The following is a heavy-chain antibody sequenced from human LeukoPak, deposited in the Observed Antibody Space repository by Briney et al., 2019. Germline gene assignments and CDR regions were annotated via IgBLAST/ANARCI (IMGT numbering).Heavy chain of an antibody. CDR1: GFIFNNYW. V-gene: IGHV3-7*01. CDR2: IKQDGSEK. CDR3: ARESYSSSWPNWFDP. D-gene: IGHD6-13*01. J-gene: IGHJ5*02. Sequence: GGSLRLSCAASGFIFNNYWMSWVRQAPGKGLEWVANIKQDGSEKYYVDSVKGRFTISRDNAKNSLYLQMNSLRAEDTAVYYCARESYSSSWPNWFDPWGQGTLVTVSS.